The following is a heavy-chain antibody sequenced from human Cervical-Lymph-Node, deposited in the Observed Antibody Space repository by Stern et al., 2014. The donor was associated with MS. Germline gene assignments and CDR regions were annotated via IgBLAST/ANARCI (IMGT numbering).Heavy chain of an antibody. CDR3: ARDHFTTSLDV. V-gene: IGHV4-31*03. J-gene: IGHJ6*02. D-gene: IGHD2-2*01. CDR2: IYYSGTT. CDR1: GGSISSDNYY. Sequence: VQLVESGPGLVKPSQTLSLTFTVSGGSISSDNYYWTWIRQHPGQGLEWIGHIYYSGTTYYNPSLKSRVSITVDTSKNLFSLRLSSVTAADTAVYYCARDHFTTSLDVWGHGTTVTVS.